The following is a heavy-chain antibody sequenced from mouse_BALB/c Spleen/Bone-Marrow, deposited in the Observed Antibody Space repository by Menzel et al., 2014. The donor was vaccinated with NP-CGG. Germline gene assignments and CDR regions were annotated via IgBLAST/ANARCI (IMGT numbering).Heavy chain of an antibody. CDR1: GFSLTSYG. J-gene: IGHJ2*01. D-gene: IGHD1-2*01. V-gene: IGHV2-9*02. Sequence: VKLMESGPGLVVPSQSLSITCTVSGFSLTSYGVHWLRHPPGKGLEWLGVIWAGGSTNYNSALMSRLSITKDNSKSKVFLKMNSLQTDDTAMYYCARGGGFITTAFENWGQGTTLTVSS. CDR3: ARGGGFITTAFEN. CDR2: IWAGGST.